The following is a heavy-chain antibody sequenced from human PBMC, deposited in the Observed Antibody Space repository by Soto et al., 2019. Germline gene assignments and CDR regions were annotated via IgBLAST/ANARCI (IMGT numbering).Heavy chain of an antibody. CDR2: ISSDSTYI. J-gene: IGHJ4*02. CDR1: GFTFRTYS. V-gene: IGHV3-21*01. Sequence: GGSLRLSCAASGFTFRTYSMNRVRQVPGKGLEWVSAISSDSTYIFYADSVKGRFTISRDNAKNSLYLQINSLRAEDTAVYYCARDLGVTATGPSLDYWGQGTQVTVSS. CDR3: ARDLGVTATGPSLDY. D-gene: IGHD6-25*01.